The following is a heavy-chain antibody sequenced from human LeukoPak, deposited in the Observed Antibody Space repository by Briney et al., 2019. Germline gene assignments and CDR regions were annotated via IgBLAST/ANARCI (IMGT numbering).Heavy chain of an antibody. CDR2: ISGGGST. CDR3: ANSLGAIAVAGTGVDY. V-gene: IGHV3-23*01. J-gene: IGHJ4*02. D-gene: IGHD6-19*01. CDR1: GFTFNNYA. Sequence: GGSLRLSCAASGFTFNNYAMTWVRQAPGKGLEWVSAISGGGSTYYADSVKGRFTISRDNSKNALYLQMNSLRAEDTAVYYCANSLGAIAVAGTGVDYWGQGTLVTVSS.